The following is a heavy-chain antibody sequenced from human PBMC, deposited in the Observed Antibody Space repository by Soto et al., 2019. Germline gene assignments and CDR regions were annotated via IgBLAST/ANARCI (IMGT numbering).Heavy chain of an antibody. V-gene: IGHV4-59*01. CDR2: IFYTGIT. CDR3: ARHGWLVPRIGSYWFDP. J-gene: IGHJ5*02. CDR1: GGSITSDY. Sequence: QVQLQESGPGLVKPSETLSLTCTVSGGSITSDYWSWIRQSPGKGLEWIAFIFYTGITNYNPSLRSRVTIAVDTSKNQCSLMLNSVTAADTAVYYCARHGWLVPRIGSYWFDPWGQGTLVTVSS. D-gene: IGHD6-19*01.